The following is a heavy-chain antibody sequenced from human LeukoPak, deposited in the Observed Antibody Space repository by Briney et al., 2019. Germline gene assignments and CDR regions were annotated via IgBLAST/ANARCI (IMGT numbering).Heavy chain of an antibody. CDR2: IYYSGST. D-gene: IGHD3-22*01. J-gene: IGHJ6*02. CDR3: ARDRRDYYDSSGYSYYYGMDA. Sequence: SETLSLTCTVSGGSISSYYWSWIRQPPGKGLEWIGYIYYSGSTNYNPSLKSRVTISVDTSKNQFSLKLSSVTAADTAVYYCARDRRDYYDSSGYSYYYGMDAWGQGTTVTVSS. CDR1: GGSISSYY. V-gene: IGHV4-59*01.